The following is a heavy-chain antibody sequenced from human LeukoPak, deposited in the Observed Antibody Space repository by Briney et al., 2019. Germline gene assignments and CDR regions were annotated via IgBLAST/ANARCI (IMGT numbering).Heavy chain of an antibody. CDR3: ARSDSGSGSYFDY. J-gene: IGHJ4*02. CDR1: GFTFSSYS. Sequence: GGSLRLSCAASGFTFSSYSMNWVRQAPGEGLEWVSYISSSSSTIYYADSVKGRFTISRDNAYNSLYLQMDSLSADDTAVYYCARSDSGSGSYFDYWGQGTLVTVSS. D-gene: IGHD3-10*01. V-gene: IGHV3-48*04. CDR2: ISSSSSTI.